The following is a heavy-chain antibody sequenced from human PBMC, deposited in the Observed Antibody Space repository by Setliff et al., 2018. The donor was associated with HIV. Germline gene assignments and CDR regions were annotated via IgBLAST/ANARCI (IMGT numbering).Heavy chain of an antibody. J-gene: IGHJ4*02. CDR1: GDSITNNNFF. D-gene: IGHD2-15*01. Sequence: ASETLSLTCTVSGDSITNNNFFWTWVRQDPGKGLEWIGYIYFSGSATYNPSLKSPVSISVDTSKNQFYLKLSSVTAADTAVYYCARGRVFCNGDSCYHLDSWGQGILVTVSS. CDR2: IYFSGSA. CDR3: ARGRVFCNGDSCYHLDS. V-gene: IGHV4-31*01.